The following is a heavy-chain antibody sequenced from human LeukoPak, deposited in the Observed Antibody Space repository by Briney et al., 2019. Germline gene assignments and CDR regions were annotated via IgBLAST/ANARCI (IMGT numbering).Heavy chain of an antibody. V-gene: IGHV4-59*01. Sequence: SETLSLTCTVSGGSISSYYWSWIRQPPGKGREWIVYIYYSGTTNHNPSLKSRVTISVDTSKNQFSLKLSSVTAADTAVYYCARGVYIAAAQYGYWGQGTLGTVS. J-gene: IGHJ4*02. CDR1: GGSISSYY. CDR3: ARGVYIAAAQYGY. CDR2: IYYSGTT. D-gene: IGHD6-13*01.